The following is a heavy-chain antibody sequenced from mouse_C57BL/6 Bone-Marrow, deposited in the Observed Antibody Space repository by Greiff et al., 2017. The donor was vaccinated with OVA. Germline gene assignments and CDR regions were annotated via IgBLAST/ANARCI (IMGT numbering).Heavy chain of an antibody. J-gene: IGHJ2*01. CDR2: IDPSDSYT. Sequence: VQLQQPGAELVKPGASVKLSCKASGYTFTSYWMQWVKQRPGQGLEWIGEIDPSDSYTNYNQKFKGKATLTVDTSSSTAYMQLSSLTSEDSAVYYCARWGGTTVVPYWGQGTTLTVSS. CDR3: ARWGGTTVVPY. V-gene: IGHV1-50*01. CDR1: GYTFTSYW. D-gene: IGHD1-1*01.